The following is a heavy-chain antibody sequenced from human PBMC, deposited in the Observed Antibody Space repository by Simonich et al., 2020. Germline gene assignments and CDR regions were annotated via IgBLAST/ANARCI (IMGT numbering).Heavy chain of an antibody. CDR3: ARDSYSSWYFDL. D-gene: IGHD6-13*01. Sequence: QVQLVQSGAVVKKPGASVKVSCKASGYTFTGYYMHWVRQATGQGLEGMGWINPNRGGKNEAQKFQGRGTMTRDTSISTAYMELSRLRSDDTAVYYCARDSYSSWYFDLWGRGTLVTVSS. CDR2: INPNRGGK. V-gene: IGHV1-2*02. J-gene: IGHJ2*01. CDR1: GYTFTGYY.